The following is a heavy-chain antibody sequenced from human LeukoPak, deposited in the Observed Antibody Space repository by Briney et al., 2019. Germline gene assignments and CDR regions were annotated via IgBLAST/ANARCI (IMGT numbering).Heavy chain of an antibody. J-gene: IGHJ3*02. V-gene: IGHV4-59*01. CDR3: ARTNQISETAFDI. D-gene: IGHD1-14*01. CDR1: GGSISSYF. CDR2: MCYSGST. Sequence: SETLSLTCTVSGGSISSYFWSWIRQSPGKGLEWVGSMCYSGSTNYNPSLKSRVTISVDTSKNQFSLKLSSVTAADTAVYYCARTNQISETAFDIWGQGTMVIVSS.